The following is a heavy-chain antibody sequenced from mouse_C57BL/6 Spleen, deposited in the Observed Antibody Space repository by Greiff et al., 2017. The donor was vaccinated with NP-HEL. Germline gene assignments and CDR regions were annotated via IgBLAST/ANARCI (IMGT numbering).Heavy chain of an antibody. CDR2: IDPSDSET. CDR1: GYTFTSYW. J-gene: IGHJ4*01. Sequence: VQLQQPGAELVRPGSSVKLSCKASGYTFTSYWMHWVKQRPIQGLEWIGNIDPSDSETHYNQQFKDKATLTVDKSSSTAYMQLSSLTSEDSAVYYCARSRRVYYSNYDAMDYWGQGTSVTVSS. CDR3: ARSRRVYYSNYDAMDY. V-gene: IGHV1-52*01. D-gene: IGHD2-5*01.